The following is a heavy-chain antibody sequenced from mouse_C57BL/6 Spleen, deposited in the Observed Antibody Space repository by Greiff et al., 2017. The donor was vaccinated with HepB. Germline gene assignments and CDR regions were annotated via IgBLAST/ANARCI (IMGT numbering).Heavy chain of an antibody. CDR2: IDPSDSYT. D-gene: IGHD4-1*01. Sequence: QVQLQQPGAELVMPGASVKLSCKASGYTFTSYWMHWVKQRPGQGLEWIGEIDPSDSYTNYNQKFKGKSTLTVDKSSSTAYMQLSSLTSEDSAVYYCARSNWDVRNWYFDVWGTGTTVTVSS. CDR1: GYTFTSYW. V-gene: IGHV1-69*01. CDR3: ARSNWDVRNWYFDV. J-gene: IGHJ1*03.